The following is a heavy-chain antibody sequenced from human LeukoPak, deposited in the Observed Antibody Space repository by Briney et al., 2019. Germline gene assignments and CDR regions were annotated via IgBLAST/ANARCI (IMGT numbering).Heavy chain of an antibody. D-gene: IGHD3-9*01. CDR3: ARDTYDILTGYYGSPYYYYYYMDV. V-gene: IGHV3-11*01. CDR2: ISSSGSTI. J-gene: IGHJ6*03. Sequence: GGSLRLSCAASGFTFSDYYMGWIRQAPGKGLEWVSYISSSGSTIYYADSVKGRFTISRDNAKNSLYLQMNSLRAEDTAVYYCARDTYDILTGYYGSPYYYYYYMDVWGKGTTVTISS. CDR1: GFTFSDYY.